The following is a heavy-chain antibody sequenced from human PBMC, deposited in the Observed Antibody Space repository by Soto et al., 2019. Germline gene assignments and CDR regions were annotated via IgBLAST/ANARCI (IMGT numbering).Heavy chain of an antibody. CDR3: ASTLSYYYGMDV. CDR2: IDPSDSYT. Sequence: GESLKISCKGSGYSFTSYWISWVRQMPGKGLEWMGRIDPSDSYTNYSPSFQGHVTISADKSISTAYLQWSSLKASDTALYYCASTLSYYYGMDVWGQGTTVTVSS. CDR1: GYSFTSYW. V-gene: IGHV5-10-1*01. J-gene: IGHJ6*02.